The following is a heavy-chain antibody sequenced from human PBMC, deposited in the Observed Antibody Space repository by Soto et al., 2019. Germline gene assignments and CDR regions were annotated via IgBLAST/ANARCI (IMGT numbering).Heavy chain of an antibody. CDR2: ISSSSSTI. Sequence: GGSLRLSCAASGFTFNDYALTWVRQVPGKGLEWVSYISSSSSTIYYADSVKGRFTISRDNTKNTLYLQIKSLRDEYSSVYYCARDSAVFGVVMGMDVWGQGTTVTVSS. V-gene: IGHV3-48*02. CDR3: ARDSAVFGVVMGMDV. CDR1: GFTFNDYA. J-gene: IGHJ6*02. D-gene: IGHD3-3*01.